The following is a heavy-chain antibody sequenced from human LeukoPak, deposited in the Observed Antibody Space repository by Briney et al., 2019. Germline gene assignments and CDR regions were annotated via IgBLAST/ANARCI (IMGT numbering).Heavy chain of an antibody. CDR1: GGSFSGNH. J-gene: IGHJ4*02. D-gene: IGHD3-10*01. CDR2: INHSGTT. Sequence: SETLSLTCAVYGGSFSGNHWSWIRQPPGKGLEWIGDINHSGTTNYSPSLKSRVTISVDTSKNQFSLKLSSVTAADTAVFYCARGPPNYYGSGSYSLFDYWGQGTLVTVSS. V-gene: IGHV4-34*01. CDR3: ARGPPNYYGSGSYSLFDY.